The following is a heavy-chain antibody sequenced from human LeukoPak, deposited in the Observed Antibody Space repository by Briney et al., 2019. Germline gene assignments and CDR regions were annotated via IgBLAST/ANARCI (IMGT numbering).Heavy chain of an antibody. V-gene: IGHV4-30-4*08. CDR3: ARERELSLGDTGDYFDY. J-gene: IGHJ4*02. CDR2: IYYSGST. D-gene: IGHD3-16*02. CDR1: GGSISSGDYY. Sequence: SQTLSLTCTVSGGSISSGDYYWSWIRQPPGKGLEWIGYIYYSGSTYYNPSLKSRVTISVDTSKNQFSLKLSSVTAADTAVYYCARERELSLGDTGDYFDYWGQGTLVTVSS.